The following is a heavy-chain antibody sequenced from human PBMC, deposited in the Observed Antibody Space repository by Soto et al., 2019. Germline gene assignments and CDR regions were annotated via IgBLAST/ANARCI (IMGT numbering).Heavy chain of an antibody. D-gene: IGHD3-22*01. CDR1: GFTFSNYA. J-gene: IGHJ4*02. CDR3: VSHLGCRDSSGFLGY. CDR2: IPYDGDKI. Sequence: GSLRLSCAASGFTFSNYAMHWVRQAPGKGLEWMAVIPYDGDKIHYADSVKGRFTISRDNAKNTLYLQINSLRVEDTAVYYCVSHLGCRDSSGFLGYWGQGTLVTVSS. V-gene: IGHV3-30-3*01.